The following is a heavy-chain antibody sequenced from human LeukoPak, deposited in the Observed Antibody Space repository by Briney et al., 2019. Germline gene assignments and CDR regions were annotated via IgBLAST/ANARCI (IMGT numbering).Heavy chain of an antibody. CDR3: ARARFGELLPFDY. CDR1: GYTFTGYY. V-gene: IGHV1-2*04. Sequence: ASVKVSCKASGYTFTGYYMHWVRQAPGQGLEWMGWINPNSGGTNYAQKFQGWVTMTRGTSISTAYMELSRLRSDDTAVYYCARARFGELLPFDYWGQGTLVTVSS. D-gene: IGHD3-10*01. CDR2: INPNSGGT. J-gene: IGHJ4*02.